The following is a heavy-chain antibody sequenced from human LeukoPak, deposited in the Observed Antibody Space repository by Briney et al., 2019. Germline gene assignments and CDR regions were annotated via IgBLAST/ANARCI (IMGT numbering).Heavy chain of an antibody. CDR3: ARDGGWNGFDY. D-gene: IGHD1-1*01. V-gene: IGHV4-30-4*08. CDR2: IYYSGST. J-gene: IGHJ4*02. Sequence: LRLSCAASGFTVSTNYMSWVRQAPGKGLEWIGYIYYSGSTYYNPSLKSRVTISVDTSKNQFSLKLSSVTAADTAVYYCARDGGWNGFDYWGQGTLVTVSS. CDR1: GFTVSTNY.